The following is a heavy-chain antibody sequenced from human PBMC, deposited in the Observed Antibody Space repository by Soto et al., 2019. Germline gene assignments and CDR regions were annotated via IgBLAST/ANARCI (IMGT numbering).Heavy chain of an antibody. D-gene: IGHD6-13*01. J-gene: IGHJ6*02. CDR3: AKDLGQQLVLNYGMDV. V-gene: IGHV3-30*18. CDR1: GFTFSSYG. CDR2: VSYDGKNK. Sequence: QVQLVESGGGVVQPGTSLGLSCAPSGFTFSSYGMYWVRQAPGKGLEGVAVVSYDGKNKYYADSVKGRFTISRDNAKNMLYLQMNSLRAEDTAVYYCAKDLGQQLVLNYGMDVWGHGTTVTVSS.